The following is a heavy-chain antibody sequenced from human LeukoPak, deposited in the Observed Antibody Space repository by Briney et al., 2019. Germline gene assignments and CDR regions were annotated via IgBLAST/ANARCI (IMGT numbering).Heavy chain of an antibody. CDR2: ITSSGSYI. V-gene: IGHV3-21*01. CDR1: GFTFSNYS. D-gene: IGHD2-2*01. Sequence: GGTLTLSCSASGFTFSNYSMNWVRQAPGQGLEWVSSITSSGSYIYYADSVKGRFTISRDNARNSLYLQMNGLRAEDTAIYYCARADALKFRDFDYWGQGTLVTVSS. J-gene: IGHJ4*02. CDR3: ARADALKFRDFDY.